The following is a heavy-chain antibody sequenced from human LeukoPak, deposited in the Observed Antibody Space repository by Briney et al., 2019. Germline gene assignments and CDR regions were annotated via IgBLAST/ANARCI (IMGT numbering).Heavy chain of an antibody. CDR1: GSSISSGHY. D-gene: IGHD3-10*01. Sequence: SETLSLTCTVSGSSISSGHYWGWIRQPPGKGLEWIGSSYQTGSTYYNPSLKSRVTISVDKSKNQFSLRLNSVTAADTAVYYCARGGYYGSGNDFRFDPWGQGTLVTVSS. J-gene: IGHJ5*02. CDR3: ARGGYYGSGNDFRFDP. V-gene: IGHV4-38-2*02. CDR2: SYQTGST.